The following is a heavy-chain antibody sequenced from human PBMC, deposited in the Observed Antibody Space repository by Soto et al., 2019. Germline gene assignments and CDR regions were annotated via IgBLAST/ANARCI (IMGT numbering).Heavy chain of an antibody. D-gene: IGHD3-3*01. V-gene: IGHV1-69*13. CDR2: IIPIFGTA. CDR1: GGTFSSYA. CDR3: TSPGVTNLKIWSGYYNY. J-gene: IGHJ4*02. Sequence: RASVKVSCKASGGTFSSYAISWVRQAPGQGLEWMGGIIPIFGTANYAQKFQGRVTITADESTSTAYMELSSLRSEDTAVCYCTSPGVTNLKIWSGYYNYWGQGTLVTVSS.